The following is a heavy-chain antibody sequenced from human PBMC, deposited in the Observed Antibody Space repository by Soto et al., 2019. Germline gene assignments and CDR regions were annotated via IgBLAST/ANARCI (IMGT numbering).Heavy chain of an antibody. V-gene: IGHV3-23*01. CDR3: AKSDGSFDY. CDR1: GFTFDDYA. D-gene: IGHD1-26*01. Sequence: GGSLRLSCAASGFTFDDYAMHWVRQAPGKGLEWVSGISWGSGSIDYADSVKGRFTISRDNSKNTLYLQMNSLRAEDTAVYYCAKSDGSFDYWGQGTLVTVSS. CDR2: ISWGSGSI. J-gene: IGHJ4*02.